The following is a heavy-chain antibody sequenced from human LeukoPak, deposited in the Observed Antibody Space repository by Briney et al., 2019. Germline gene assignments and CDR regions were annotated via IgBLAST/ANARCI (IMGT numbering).Heavy chain of an antibody. CDR2: ISSSGRTA. CDR3: AREVRYFALGDY. Sequence: GRSLRLSCAASGFTFSSYEMNWVRQTPGKGLEWVSYISSSGRTAYYADSVRGRFTISRDNAKNSLYLQMNSLRAEDTAVYYCAREVRYFALGDYWGQGTLVTVSS. CDR1: GFTFSSYE. J-gene: IGHJ4*02. V-gene: IGHV3-48*03. D-gene: IGHD3-9*01.